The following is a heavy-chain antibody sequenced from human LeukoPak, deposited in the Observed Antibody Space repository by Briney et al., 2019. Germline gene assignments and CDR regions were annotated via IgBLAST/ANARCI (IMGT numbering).Heavy chain of an antibody. J-gene: IGHJ4*02. CDR3: ARDYGFGLLPAAKRY. Sequence: GGSLKLSCTASGFTFSSYGFHWVRPAPGKGLEWVALILYDGSNKYYADSVKGRFTISRDDSTNTLYLQMNSLRGEDTAVYYCARDYGFGLLPAAKRYWGQGTLVTVS. CDR2: ILYDGSNK. CDR1: GFTFSSYG. D-gene: IGHD3/OR15-3a*01. V-gene: IGHV3-30-3*01.